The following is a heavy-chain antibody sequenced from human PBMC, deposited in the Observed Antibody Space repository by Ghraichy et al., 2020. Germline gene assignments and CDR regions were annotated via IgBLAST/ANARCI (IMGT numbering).Heavy chain of an antibody. CDR3: ARRSDIVVVVAAYNWFDP. D-gene: IGHD2-15*01. Sequence: GGSLRLSCAASGFTFSSYWMSWVRQAPGKGLEWVANIKQDGSEKYYVDSVKGRFTISRDNAKNSLYLQMNSLRAEDTAVYYCARRSDIVVVVAAYNWFDPWGQGTLVTVSS. CDR2: IKQDGSEK. CDR1: GFTFSSYW. V-gene: IGHV3-7*01. J-gene: IGHJ5*02.